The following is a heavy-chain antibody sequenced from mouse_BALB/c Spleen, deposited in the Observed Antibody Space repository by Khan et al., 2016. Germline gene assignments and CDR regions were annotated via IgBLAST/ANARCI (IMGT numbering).Heavy chain of an antibody. J-gene: IGHJ1*01. CDR3: ARLGSYGGSSNYWFFDV. V-gene: IGHV1S81*02. CDR2: INPSNGRT. CDR1: GYTFTTW. Sequence: QVQLKQSGAELVKPGASVKLSCKASGYTFTTWMHWVKQRPGQGLEWIGEINPSNGRTNYNEKFKTKATLTVDKSSSTAYMHLSSLTSEDSAVYYCARLGSYGGSSNYWFFDVWGAGTTVTVSS. D-gene: IGHD1-1*01.